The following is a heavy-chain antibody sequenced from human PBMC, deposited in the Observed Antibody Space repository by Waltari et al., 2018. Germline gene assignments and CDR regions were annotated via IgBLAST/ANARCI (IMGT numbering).Heavy chain of an antibody. CDR3: SSQDGVDV. D-gene: IGHD2-15*01. CDR2: IYYSGST. CDR1: GYSISSGYY. V-gene: IGHV4-38-2*01. J-gene: IGHJ6*02. Sequence: QVQLQESGPGLVKPSETLSLTCAVSGYSISSGYYWGWIRQPPGKGLEWIGSIYYSGSTYYHPCRKSRVTLSVETSKNQFSPKLSSVTAADTAVYYCSSQDGVDVWGQGTTFTVSS.